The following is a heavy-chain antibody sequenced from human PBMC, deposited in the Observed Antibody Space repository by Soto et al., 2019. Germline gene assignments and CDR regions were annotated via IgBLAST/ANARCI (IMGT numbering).Heavy chain of an antibody. Sequence: AGGSLRLSCAASGFTFSSYGMHWVRQAPGKGLEWVAVISYDGSNKYYADSVKGRFTISRDNSKNTLYLQMNSLRAEDTAVYYCAKDDHASSGIDYWGQGTLVTVSS. J-gene: IGHJ4*02. CDR3: AKDDHASSGIDY. V-gene: IGHV3-30*18. CDR1: GFTFSSYG. CDR2: ISYDGSNK. D-gene: IGHD6-19*01.